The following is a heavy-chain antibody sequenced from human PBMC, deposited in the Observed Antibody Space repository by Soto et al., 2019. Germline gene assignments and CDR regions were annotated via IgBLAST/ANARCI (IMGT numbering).Heavy chain of an antibody. CDR1: GFTLSNAW. J-gene: IGHJ4*02. D-gene: IGHD2-8*01. V-gene: IGHV3-15*01. CDR3: APNWNFDY. CDR2: IKNKIEGGTT. Sequence: EVQLVESGGGLVKPGGSLRLSCAASGFTLSNAWVSWVRQAPGKGLELVGRIKNKIEGGTTDYAAPVKGRFSISRDDSKNMLYLQMNSLITADTAVYYCAPNWNFDYRGQGTLVTVSS.